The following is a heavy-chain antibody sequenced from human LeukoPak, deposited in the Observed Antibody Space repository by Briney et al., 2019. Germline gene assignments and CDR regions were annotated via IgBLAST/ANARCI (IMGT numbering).Heavy chain of an antibody. CDR3: ARGEDYQLLGRNFDY. V-gene: IGHV4-34*01. Sequence: SETLSLTRAVCGGSFSGYYWSWICHPPGKGLEWIGEINHSGSTNYTPSLKSRVTLSGDTSKNQFSLKLSSVTAADTAVYYCARGEDYQLLGRNFDYWGQGTLVTVSS. J-gene: IGHJ4*02. CDR1: GGSFSGYY. CDR2: INHSGST. D-gene: IGHD2-2*01.